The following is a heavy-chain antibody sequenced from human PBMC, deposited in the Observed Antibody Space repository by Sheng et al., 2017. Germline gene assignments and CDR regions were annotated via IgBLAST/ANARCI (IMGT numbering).Heavy chain of an antibody. D-gene: IGHD1-1*01. V-gene: IGHV1-69*10. CDR2: IIPILGIA. Sequence: QVQLVQSGAEVKKPGSSVKVSCKASGGTFSSYAISWVRQAPGQGLEWMGGIIPILGIANYAQKFQGRVTITADKSTSTAYMELSSLRSEDTAVYYCARHRTGTQPYYYYMDVWGQGTTVTVSS. CDR1: GGTFSSYA. CDR3: ARHRTGTQPYYYYMDV. J-gene: IGHJ6*03.